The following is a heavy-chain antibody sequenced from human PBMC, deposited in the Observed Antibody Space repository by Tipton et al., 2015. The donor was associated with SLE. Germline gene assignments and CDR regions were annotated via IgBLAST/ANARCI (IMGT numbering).Heavy chain of an antibody. CDR1: GGSISGYY. V-gene: IGHV4-34*01. D-gene: IGHD7-27*01. CDR3: ARLTPWGYDY. Sequence: TLSLTCTVSGGSISGYYWSWIRQPPGKGLEWIGEINHSGSTNYNPSLKSRVTISVDTSKNHFSLSLISVTAADTAVYYCARLTPWGYDYWGPGMLVTVPS. CDR2: INHSGST. J-gene: IGHJ4*02.